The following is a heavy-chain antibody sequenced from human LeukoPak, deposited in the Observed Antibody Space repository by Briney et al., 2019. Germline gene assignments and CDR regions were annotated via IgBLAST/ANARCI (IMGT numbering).Heavy chain of an antibody. J-gene: IGHJ3*02. Sequence: WETLSLTCTVSSGSFRTYYWSWLRQPPGKGLEWIGYIFNNEGTSYNPPLRSRVTISVDTSNNQLSLKVNSVTAADTAMYSCVKSNSRYQPWTLDIWGRGTMVTVSS. CDR3: VKSNSRYQPWTLDI. CDR1: SGSFRTYY. V-gene: IGHV4-59*01. D-gene: IGHD2-2*01. CDR2: IFNNEGT.